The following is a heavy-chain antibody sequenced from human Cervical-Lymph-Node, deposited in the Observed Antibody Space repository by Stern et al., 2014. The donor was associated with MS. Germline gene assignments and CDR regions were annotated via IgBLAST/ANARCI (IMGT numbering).Heavy chain of an antibody. V-gene: IGHV4-61*08. J-gene: IGHJ4*02. CDR2: IYHSGSS. CDR1: GGSVSSDAYY. CDR3: GKQVRE. Sequence: QLQLQESGPGLVKPSETLSLTCTVSGGSVSSDAYYWSWIRQSPGKGLEWIGYIYHSGSSSYNPSLKRRVTMSVDTSKNQFSLRLTSVTAADTAVYYCGKQVREWGRGTLVTVSS.